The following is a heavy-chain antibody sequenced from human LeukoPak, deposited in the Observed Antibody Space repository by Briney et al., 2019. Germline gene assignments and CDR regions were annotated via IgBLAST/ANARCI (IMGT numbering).Heavy chain of an antibody. CDR1: GFTFSSYG. D-gene: IGHD2-15*01. J-gene: IGHJ4*02. CDR2: IRYDGSNK. V-gene: IGHV3-30*02. CDR3: AKGDLGYCSGGSCTSRYFDY. Sequence: PGGSLRLSCAASGFTFSSYGMHWVRQAPGKGLEWVAFIRYDGSNKYYADSVKGRFTISRDNSKNTLYLQMNSLRAEDTAVYYCAKGDLGYCSGGSCTSRYFDYWGQGTLVTVSS.